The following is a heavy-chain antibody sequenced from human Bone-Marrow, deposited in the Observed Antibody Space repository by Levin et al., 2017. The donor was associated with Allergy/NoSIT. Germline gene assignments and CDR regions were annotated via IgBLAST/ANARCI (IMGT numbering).Heavy chain of an antibody. CDR1: GFTFSSYG. CDR3: ARDLGGTGDYDILTGLESPYYYGMDV. CDR2: IWYDGSNK. Sequence: GGSLRLSCAASGFTFSSYGMHWVRQAPGKGLEWVAVIWYDGSNKYYADSVKGRFTISRDNSKNTLYLQMNSLRAEDTAVYYCARDLGGTGDYDILTGLESPYYYGMDVWGQGTTVTVSS. V-gene: IGHV3-33*01. D-gene: IGHD3-9*01. J-gene: IGHJ6*02.